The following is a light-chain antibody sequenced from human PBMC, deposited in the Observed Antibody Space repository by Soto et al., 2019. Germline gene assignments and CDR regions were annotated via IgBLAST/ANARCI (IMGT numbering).Light chain of an antibody. CDR3: KQYGTSPYT. J-gene: IGKJ2*01. CDR1: QSVSSS. V-gene: IGKV3-20*01. CDR2: GAA. Sequence: EIVLTQSPGTLSLSPGERATLSCRSSQSVSSSLAWYQHKPGQAPRLLIYGAASRATGLPDRFSGSGSGTDFTLTISRLEPEDFAVYFCKQYGTSPYTFGQGTKLEIK.